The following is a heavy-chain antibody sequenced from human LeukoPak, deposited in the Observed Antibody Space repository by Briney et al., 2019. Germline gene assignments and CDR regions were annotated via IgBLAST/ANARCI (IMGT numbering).Heavy chain of an antibody. J-gene: IGHJ6*03. CDR1: GGTFSSYA. CDR3: ARGWSGDPGTGFGYYYMDV. V-gene: IGHV1-69*05. CDR2: IIPIFGTA. Sequence: SVKVSCKASGGTFSSYAISWVRQAPGQGLEWMGGIIPIFGTANYAQKFQGRVTITTDESTSTAYMELSSLRSEDTAVYYCARGWSGDPGTGFGYYYMDVWGKGTTVTVSS. D-gene: IGHD7-27*01.